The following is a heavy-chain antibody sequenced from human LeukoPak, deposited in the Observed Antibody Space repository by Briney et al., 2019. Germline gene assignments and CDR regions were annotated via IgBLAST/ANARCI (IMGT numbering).Heavy chain of an antibody. D-gene: IGHD2-2*01. V-gene: IGHV1-2*02. J-gene: IGHJ6*02. Sequence: ASVKVSCKASGYTFTYDYVQWVRQAPGQGLEWIEWINPNSGGTNYAQKLQGRVTMTRDTSISTAYMELSRLRSDDTAVYYCARDHCTSTGCYENYYSGLDVWGQGTTVTVSS. CDR1: GYTFTYDY. CDR2: INPNSGGT. CDR3: ARDHCTSTGCYENYYSGLDV.